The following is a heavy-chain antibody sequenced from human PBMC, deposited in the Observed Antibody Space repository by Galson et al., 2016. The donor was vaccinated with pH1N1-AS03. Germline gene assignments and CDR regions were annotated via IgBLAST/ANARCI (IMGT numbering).Heavy chain of an antibody. CDR1: GFRFIDYW. V-gene: IGHV3-7*01. CDR3: TSGMVELDY. Sequence: SLRLSCAASGFRFIDYWMTWVRQAPGKGLEWVANIDQDGSEKYYMDSVEGRLTIFRDNAKNSLSLQMNSLRSEDTAVYYCTSGMVELDYWGQGTLVTVSS. CDR2: IDQDGSEK. J-gene: IGHJ4*02. D-gene: IGHD3-10*01.